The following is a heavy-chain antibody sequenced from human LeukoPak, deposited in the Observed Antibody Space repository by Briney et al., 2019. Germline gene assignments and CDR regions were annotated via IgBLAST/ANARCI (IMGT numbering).Heavy chain of an antibody. CDR1: GYTFTGYY. Sequence: GASVKVSCKASGYTFTGYYMHWVRQAPGQGLEWMGWFNPNSGDTNYAQKFQGRVTMTRDTSISTAYMELGRLTSDDTAVYYCGRGTYYSGGSCYSFDYWGQGTLVTVSS. CDR2: FNPNSGDT. J-gene: IGHJ4*02. CDR3: GRGTYYSGGSCYSFDY. V-gene: IGHV1-2*02. D-gene: IGHD2-15*01.